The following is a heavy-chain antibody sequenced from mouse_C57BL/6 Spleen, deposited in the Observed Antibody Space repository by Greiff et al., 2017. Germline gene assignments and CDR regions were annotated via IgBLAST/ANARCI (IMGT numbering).Heavy chain of an antibody. CDR3: GVVGEYFYG. CDR2: ILPGSGST. D-gene: IGHD1-1*01. V-gene: IGHV1-9*01. CDR1: GYTFTGYW. J-gene: IGHJ1*03. Sequence: QVQLQQSGAELMKPGASVKLSCKATGYTFTGYWIEWVKQRPGHGLEWIGKILPGSGSTNYNEKFKGKATLTAETSPNQAYMQLSGLTTENSAILYCGVVGEYFYGGGTGTTVTVTS.